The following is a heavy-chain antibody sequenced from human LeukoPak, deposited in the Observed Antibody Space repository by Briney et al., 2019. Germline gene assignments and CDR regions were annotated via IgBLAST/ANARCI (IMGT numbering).Heavy chain of an antibody. D-gene: IGHD1-26*01. CDR3: ARVMGAWGPFDP. CDR1: GGSISSSSYY. Sequence: SETLSLTCTVSGGSISSSSYYWSWIRQPAGKGLEWIGRIYTSGSTNYNPSLKSRVTMSVDTSKNQFSLKLSSVTAADTAVYYCARVMGAWGPFDPWGQGALVTVSS. J-gene: IGHJ5*02. V-gene: IGHV4-61*02. CDR2: IYTSGST.